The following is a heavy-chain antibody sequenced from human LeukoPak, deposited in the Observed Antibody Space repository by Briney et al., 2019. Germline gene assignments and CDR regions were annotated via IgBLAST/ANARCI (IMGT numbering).Heavy chain of an antibody. CDR2: IYHSGST. Sequence: SETLSLTCTVSGGSISSGGYFWSWIRQPPGNGLEWIGYIYHSGSTYYNPSLKSRVTISVDRSKNQFSLKLSSVTAADTAVYYCARDVEYSSSSTDYYYYMDVWGQGTTVTVSS. CDR1: GGSISSGGYF. J-gene: IGHJ6*03. D-gene: IGHD6-6*01. V-gene: IGHV4-30-2*01. CDR3: ARDVEYSSSSTDYYYYMDV.